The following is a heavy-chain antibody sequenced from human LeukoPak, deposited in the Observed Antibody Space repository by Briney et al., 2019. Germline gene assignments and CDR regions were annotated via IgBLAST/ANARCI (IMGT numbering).Heavy chain of an antibody. V-gene: IGHV3-21*04. Sequence: GGSLRLSCAASGFTFSSYSMNWVRQAPGKGLEWVSSISSSSSYIYYADSVKGRFTISRDNAKNSLYLQMNSLRAEDTALYYCAKDIRYYDILTGLDYWGQGTLVTVSS. CDR3: AKDIRYYDILTGLDY. D-gene: IGHD3-9*01. CDR1: GFTFSSYS. CDR2: ISSSSSYI. J-gene: IGHJ4*02.